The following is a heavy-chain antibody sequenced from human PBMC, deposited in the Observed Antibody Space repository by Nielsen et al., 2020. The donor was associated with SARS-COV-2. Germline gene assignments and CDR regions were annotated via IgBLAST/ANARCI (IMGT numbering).Heavy chain of an antibody. CDR3: AKDAFGDYEAECFHH. CDR1: GFSFSAYA. V-gene: IGHV3-23*01. CDR2: VSGSGGTT. Sequence: GGSLRLSCAASGFSFSAYAMTWVRQAPGKGLEWVSTVSGSGGTTYSADSVKGLFTISRDNHKNTVSLQLDSLRPDDTAVYFCAKDAFGDYEAECFHHWGQGTLVTVSS. J-gene: IGHJ1*01. D-gene: IGHD4-17*01.